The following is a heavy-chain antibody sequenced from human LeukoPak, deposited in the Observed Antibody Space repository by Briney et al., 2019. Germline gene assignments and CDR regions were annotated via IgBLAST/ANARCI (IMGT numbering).Heavy chain of an antibody. J-gene: IGHJ5*02. V-gene: IGHV3-30*04. CDR2: ISYDGSNK. CDR1: GFTFSSYA. CDR3: AREGRVGYYGSGSYSPHNWFDP. D-gene: IGHD3-10*01. Sequence: GGSLRLSCAASGFTFSSYAMHWVRQAPGKGLEWVAVISYDGSNKYYADSVKGRFTISRDNSKNTLYPQMNSLRAEDTAVYYCAREGRVGYYGSGSYSPHNWFDPWGQGTLVTVSS.